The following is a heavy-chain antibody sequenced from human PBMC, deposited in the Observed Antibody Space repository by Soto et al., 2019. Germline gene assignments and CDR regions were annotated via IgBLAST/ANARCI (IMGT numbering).Heavy chain of an antibody. CDR3: STVANYYYYGMDV. V-gene: IGHV4-39*02. Sequence: PSETLSHTCPVSNVSISSSGYYWGWIRQPPGKGLEWIASIYHSGSTYYNPSLKSRVAISVDTSKNQFSLKLTSVTAADTAVYYCSTVANYYYYGMDVWGQGTTVTVSS. CDR2: IYHSGST. J-gene: IGHJ6*02. D-gene: IGHD5-12*01. CDR1: NVSISSSGYY.